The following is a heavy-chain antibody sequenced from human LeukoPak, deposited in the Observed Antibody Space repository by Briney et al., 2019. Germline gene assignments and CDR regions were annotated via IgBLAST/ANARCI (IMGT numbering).Heavy chain of an antibody. CDR2: IIPILGIA. CDR1: GGTFSSYA. V-gene: IGHV1-69*04. J-gene: IGHJ5*02. Sequence: ASVKVSCKASGGTFSSYAISWVGQAPGQGLEWMGRIIPILGIANYAQKFQGRVTITADKSTSTAYMELSSLRSEDTAVYYCARVPGHWFDPWGQGTLVTVSS. CDR3: ARVPGHWFDP.